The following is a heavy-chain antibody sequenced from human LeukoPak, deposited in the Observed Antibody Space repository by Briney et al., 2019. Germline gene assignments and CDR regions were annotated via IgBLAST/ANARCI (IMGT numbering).Heavy chain of an antibody. CDR3: AKAFCSSTNCYPSWFES. CDR2: LSGSDANT. Sequence: GGSVRLLCTASGFIFNNDAVRWVRQAPGGGGEWVASLSGSDANTHYVHSVTGRFTISSDKANNTLYLQINSLRAEDTAVYYCAKAFCSSTNCYPSWFESWGRGTKVTVSS. D-gene: IGHD2-2*01. CDR1: GFIFNNDA. J-gene: IGHJ5*01. V-gene: IGHV3-23*01.